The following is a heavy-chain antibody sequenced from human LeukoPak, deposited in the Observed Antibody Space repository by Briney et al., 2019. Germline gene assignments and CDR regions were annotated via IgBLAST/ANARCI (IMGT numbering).Heavy chain of an antibody. V-gene: IGHV1-18*01. CDR2: ISAYNGNT. Sequence: ASVKVSCKASGYTFTSYGISWVRQAPGQGLEWMGWISAYNGNTNYAQKLQGRVTMTTDTSTSTAYMELRSLRSDDTAVYYCAREGYYDFWSGYCYSEYWFDPWGQGTLVTVSS. CDR3: AREGYYDFWSGYCYSEYWFDP. CDR1: GYTFTSYG. J-gene: IGHJ5*02. D-gene: IGHD3-3*01.